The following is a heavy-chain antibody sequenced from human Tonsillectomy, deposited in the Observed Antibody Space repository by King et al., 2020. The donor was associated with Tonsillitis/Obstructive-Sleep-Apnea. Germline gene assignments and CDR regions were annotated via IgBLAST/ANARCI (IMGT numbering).Heavy chain of an antibody. D-gene: IGHD3-22*01. V-gene: IGHV3-64*01. CDR1: GFTFSSYA. J-gene: IGHJ4*02. Sequence: VQLVESGGGLVQPGESLRLSCAASGFTFSSYAMHWVRQAPGKGLEFVSAINFNGGNTYYANSVKGRFTISRDNSRYTLYLQMGSLRAEDMAVYYCAREAYDTSGSCDYWGQGTLVTVSS. CDR2: INFNGGNT. CDR3: AREAYDTSGSCDY.